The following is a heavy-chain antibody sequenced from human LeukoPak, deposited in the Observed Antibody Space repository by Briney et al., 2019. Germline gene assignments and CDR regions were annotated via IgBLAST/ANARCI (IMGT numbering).Heavy chain of an antibody. V-gene: IGHV1-2*02. D-gene: IGHD6-6*01. CDR2: INTHSGGT. CDR1: GYTFTDYY. Sequence: ASVKVSCKAPGYTFTDYYMHWVRQAPGQGLEWMGWINTHSGGTSYAQKFQGRVTMTRDTSISTGFMELKSLGSDDTAVYYCARSRISAPVDYWGQGTLVTVSS. J-gene: IGHJ4*02. CDR3: ARSRISAPVDY.